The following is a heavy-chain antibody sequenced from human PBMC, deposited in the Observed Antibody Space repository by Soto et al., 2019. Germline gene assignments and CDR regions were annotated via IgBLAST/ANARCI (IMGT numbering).Heavy chain of an antibody. J-gene: IGHJ6*02. Sequence: ASVKVSCKASGYTFTSYGISWVRQAPGQGLEWMGWISAYNGNTNYAQKLQGRVTMTTDTSTSTAYMELRSLRSDDTAVYYCARCSWIQLWTPSDYYYGMDVWGQGTTGTVSS. V-gene: IGHV1-18*01. CDR1: GYTFTSYG. D-gene: IGHD5-18*01. CDR2: ISAYNGNT. CDR3: ARCSWIQLWTPSDYYYGMDV.